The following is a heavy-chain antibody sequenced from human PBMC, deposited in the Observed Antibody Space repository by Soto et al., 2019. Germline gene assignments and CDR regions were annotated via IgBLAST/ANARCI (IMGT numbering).Heavy chain of an antibody. CDR3: ARAKGNWNFRPNYLDY. J-gene: IGHJ4*02. D-gene: IGHD1-7*01. CDR2: IYHSGST. CDR1: GGSISSSNW. V-gene: IGHV4-4*02. Sequence: QVQLQESGPGLVKPSGTLSLTCAVSGGSISSSNWWSWVRQPPGKGLEWIGEIYHSGSTNYNPSLQSRVTISVDKSMSQFSLKPGSVPAVDTAVYYCARAKGNWNFRPNYLDYWGQGTLVTVSS.